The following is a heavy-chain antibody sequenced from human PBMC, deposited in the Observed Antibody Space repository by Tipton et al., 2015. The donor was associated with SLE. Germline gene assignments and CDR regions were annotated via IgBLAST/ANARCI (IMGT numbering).Heavy chain of an antibody. D-gene: IGHD3-10*01. CDR1: GFTFDGHA. V-gene: IGHV3-9*01. J-gene: IGHJ4*02. Sequence: RSLRLSCAASGFTFDGHAMHWVRQAPGKGLEWIAGLTWNSGGMGYMGSVKGSFTISRDNAKNSLYLQMNSLRSDDTALYYCARGGFYPGSGNQYYFDYWGQGTLVTVSS. CDR2: LTWNSGGM. CDR3: ARGGFYPGSGNQYYFDY.